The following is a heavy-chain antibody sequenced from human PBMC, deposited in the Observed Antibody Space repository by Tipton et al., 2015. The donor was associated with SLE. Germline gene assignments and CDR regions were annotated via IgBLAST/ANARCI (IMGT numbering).Heavy chain of an antibody. CDR2: LYNSGNI. CDR3: AAGSHSSGYYVGGAFDY. Sequence: TLSLTCTVSGGSISDHYWSWIRRPPGKGLEWIGYLYNSGNINHPPSLNPSLKIRVTMSVDTPKNQFSLTLSSVTAADTAVYYCAAGSHSSGYYVGGAFDYWGQGTLVPVSS. J-gene: IGHJ4*02. D-gene: IGHD3-22*01. CDR1: GGSISDHY. V-gene: IGHV4-59*08.